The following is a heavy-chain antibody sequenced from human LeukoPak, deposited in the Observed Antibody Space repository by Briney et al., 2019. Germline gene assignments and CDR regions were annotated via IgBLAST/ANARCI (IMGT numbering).Heavy chain of an antibody. CDR2: ISYDGSNK. V-gene: IGHV3-30-3*01. CDR3: AREAVVVVAAYDY. CDR1: GFTFSSYA. D-gene: IGHD2-15*01. Sequence: GRSLRLSCAASGFTFSSYAMHWDRQAPGKGLEWVAVISYDGSNKYYADSVKGRFTISRDNSKNTLYLQMNSLRAEDTAVYYCAREAVVVVAAYDYWSQGTLVTVSS. J-gene: IGHJ4*02.